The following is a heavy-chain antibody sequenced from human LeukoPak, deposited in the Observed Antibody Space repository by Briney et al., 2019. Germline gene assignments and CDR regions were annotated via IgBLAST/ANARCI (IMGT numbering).Heavy chain of an antibody. V-gene: IGHV1-2*02. Sequence: GASVKVSCKASGYTFTGYYMHWVRQAPGQGLEWMGWINPNSGGTNYAQKFQGRVTMTRDTSISTAYMELSRLRSDDTAVYYCARGNTMVRGVIKGFQHWGQGTLVTVSS. J-gene: IGHJ1*01. CDR3: ARGNTMVRGVIKGFQH. D-gene: IGHD3-10*01. CDR1: GYTFTGYY. CDR2: INPNSGGT.